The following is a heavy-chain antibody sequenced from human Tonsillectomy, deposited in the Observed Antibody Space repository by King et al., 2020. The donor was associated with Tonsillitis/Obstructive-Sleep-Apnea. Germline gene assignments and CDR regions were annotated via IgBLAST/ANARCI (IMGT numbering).Heavy chain of an antibody. CDR2: INHSGST. D-gene: IGHD3-3*01. V-gene: IGHV4-34*01. Sequence: VQLQQWGAGLLKPSETLSLTCAVYGGSFSGYYCSWIRQPPGKGLEWIGEINHSGSTNYNPSLKSRVTISVDTSKNQFSLKLSSVTAADTAVYYCARSQYYDFWSGPPPSYYMDVWGKGTTVTVSS. CDR3: ARSQYYDFWSGPPPSYYMDV. J-gene: IGHJ6*03. CDR1: GGSFSGYY.